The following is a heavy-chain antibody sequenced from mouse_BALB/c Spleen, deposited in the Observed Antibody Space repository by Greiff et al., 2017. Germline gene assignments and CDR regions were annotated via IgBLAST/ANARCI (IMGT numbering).Heavy chain of an antibody. J-gene: IGHJ4*01. Sequence: VQLQQSGAELARPGASVKMSCKASGYTFTSYTMHWVKQRPGQGLEWIGYINPSSGYTNYNQKFKDKATLTADKSSSTAYMQLSSLTSEDSAVYYCARDTYYGNYTYAMDYWGQGTSVTVSS. D-gene: IGHD2-10*01. CDR2: INPSSGYT. V-gene: IGHV1-4*01. CDR1: GYTFTSYT. CDR3: ARDTYYGNYTYAMDY.